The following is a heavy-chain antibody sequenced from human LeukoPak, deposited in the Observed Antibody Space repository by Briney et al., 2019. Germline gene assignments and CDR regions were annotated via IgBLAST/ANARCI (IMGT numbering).Heavy chain of an antibody. CDR3: ARDRPRDGCAD. D-gene: IGHD5-24*01. J-gene: IGHJ4*02. Sequence: GGSLRLSCAASGFTFSSYGMHWVRQAPGKGLEWVAVISYDGSNKYYADSVKGRFTISRDNSKNTLYLQMNSLRAEDTAVYYCARDRPRDGCADWGQGTLVTVSS. V-gene: IGHV3-30*03. CDR1: GFTFSSYG. CDR2: ISYDGSNK.